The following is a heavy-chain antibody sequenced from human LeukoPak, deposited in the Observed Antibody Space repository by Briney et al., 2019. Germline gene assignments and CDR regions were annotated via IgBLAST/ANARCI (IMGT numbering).Heavy chain of an antibody. Sequence: SETLSLTCTVSGGSISSGDYYWSWIRQPPGKGLEWIGYIYYSGSTYYNPPLKSRVTISVDTSKNQFSLKLSSVTAADTAVYYCAREGPAVAAHYWYFDLWGRGTLVTVSS. CDR3: AREGPAVAAHYWYFDL. CDR1: GGSISSGDYY. V-gene: IGHV4-30-4*08. J-gene: IGHJ2*01. CDR2: IYYSGST. D-gene: IGHD6-19*01.